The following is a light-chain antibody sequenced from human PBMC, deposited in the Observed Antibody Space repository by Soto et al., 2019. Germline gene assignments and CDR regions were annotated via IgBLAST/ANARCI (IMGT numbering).Light chain of an antibody. CDR1: QSVSSR. J-gene: IGKJ1*01. CDR3: QQYNNWPSWT. Sequence: EIVFTQSPCTLSLSPGESATLSCGASQSVSSRFLAGYQQKPGQAPRLLIYGASTRATGIPARFSGSGSGTEFTLTISSLQSEDFAVYYCQQYNNWPSWTFGQGTKVDIK. V-gene: IGKV3-15*01. CDR2: GAS.